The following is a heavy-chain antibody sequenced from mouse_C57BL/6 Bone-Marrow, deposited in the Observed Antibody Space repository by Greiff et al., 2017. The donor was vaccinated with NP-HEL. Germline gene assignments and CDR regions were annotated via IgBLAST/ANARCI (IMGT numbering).Heavy chain of an antibody. Sequence: VQLQQSGPELVKPGASVKISCKASGYSFTDYNMNWVKQSTGKSLEWIGVINPNYGTTSYNQKFKGKATLTVDQSSSTAYMQLNSLTSEDSAVYYCAPYYYGSSHYFDYWGQGTTLTVSS. CDR1: GYSFTDYN. V-gene: IGHV1-39*01. D-gene: IGHD1-1*01. CDR2: INPNYGTT. J-gene: IGHJ2*01. CDR3: APYYYGSSHYFDY.